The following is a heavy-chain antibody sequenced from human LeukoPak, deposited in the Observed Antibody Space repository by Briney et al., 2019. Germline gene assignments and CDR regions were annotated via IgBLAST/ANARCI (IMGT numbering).Heavy chain of an antibody. CDR1: GFTFSNYG. J-gene: IGHJ4*02. Sequence: GGSLRLSCAGAGFTFSNYGMSWVRQAPGKGLEWVSVISRSGTETYHADSVRGRFTISRDNAKNTLYLQMNSLRAEDAAVYYCAKDPTTYYYDSSGYYADYWGQGTLVTVSS. V-gene: IGHV3-23*01. CDR3: AKDPTTYYYDSSGYYADY. CDR2: ISRSGTET. D-gene: IGHD3-22*01.